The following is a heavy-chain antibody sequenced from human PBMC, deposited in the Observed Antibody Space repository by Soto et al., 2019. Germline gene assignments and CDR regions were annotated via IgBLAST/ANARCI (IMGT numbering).Heavy chain of an antibody. Sequence: QVQLVQSGAEVKNPGASVKVSCMASGYSFTNFGVGWVRQAPGQGLEWMGWISGYNGNTNYAEKVQGRITLTTDTSTGTAYIERGSLRSDDPALYYCGGERAGRGGEYDYWGQGTLVTVSS. CDR2: ISGYNGNT. CDR3: GGERAGRGGEYDY. CDR1: GYSFTNFG. V-gene: IGHV1-18*01. J-gene: IGHJ4*02. D-gene: IGHD3-16*01.